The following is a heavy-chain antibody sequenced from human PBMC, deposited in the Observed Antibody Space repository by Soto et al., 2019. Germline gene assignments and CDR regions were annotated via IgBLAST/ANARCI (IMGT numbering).Heavy chain of an antibody. Sequence: SLTCAVSGGSISSSNWWSWVRRPPGKGLEWIGEIYHSGSTNYNPSLKSRVTISVDKSKNQFSLKLSSVTAADTAVYYCAREPEYDYVWGSYRAPNYYYYGMDVWGQGTTVTVSS. CDR2: IYHSGST. D-gene: IGHD3-16*02. J-gene: IGHJ6*02. CDR3: AREPEYDYVWGSYRAPNYYYYGMDV. V-gene: IGHV4-4*02. CDR1: GGSISSSNW.